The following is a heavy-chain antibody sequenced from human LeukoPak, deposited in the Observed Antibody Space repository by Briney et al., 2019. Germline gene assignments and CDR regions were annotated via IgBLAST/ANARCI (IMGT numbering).Heavy chain of an antibody. CDR2: IKQDGSEK. Sequence: PGGSLRLSCAASGFTFSSYWMSWVRQAPGKGLEWVANIKQDGSEKYYVDSVKGRFTISRDNAKNSLYLQMNSLRAEDTAVYYCARDNYDILTGRGYYYGMDVWGQGTAVTVSS. CDR3: ARDNYDILTGRGYYYGMDV. CDR1: GFTFSSYW. D-gene: IGHD3-9*01. V-gene: IGHV3-7*01. J-gene: IGHJ6*02.